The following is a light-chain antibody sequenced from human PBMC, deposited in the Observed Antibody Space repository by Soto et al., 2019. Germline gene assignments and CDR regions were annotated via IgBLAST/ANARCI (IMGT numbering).Light chain of an antibody. Sequence: QSVLTQPPSVSGAPGQRVTLSCTGSISNIGAGYGVHWYQQLPGRAPKLLVYDNTKRHSGVPDRFSGSKSGTSASLAITRLQADDEADYYCQSYDSSLSGVVFGGGTKVTVL. J-gene: IGLJ2*01. CDR1: ISNIGAGYG. CDR3: QSYDSSLSGVV. V-gene: IGLV1-40*01. CDR2: DNT.